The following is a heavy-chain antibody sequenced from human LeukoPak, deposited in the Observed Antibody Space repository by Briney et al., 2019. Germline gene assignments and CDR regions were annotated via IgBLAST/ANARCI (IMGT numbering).Heavy chain of an antibody. D-gene: IGHD4-17*01. V-gene: IGHV4-59*08. J-gene: IGHJ4*02. Sequence: SETLSLTCTGSGGSICSYYWSWIRQPPGKGLEWIGYIYYSGSTNYNPSLKSRVTISVDTSKNQFSLKLSSVTAADTAVYYCASYGVGFNYWGQGTLVTVSS. CDR1: GGSICSYY. CDR2: IYYSGST. CDR3: ASYGVGFNY.